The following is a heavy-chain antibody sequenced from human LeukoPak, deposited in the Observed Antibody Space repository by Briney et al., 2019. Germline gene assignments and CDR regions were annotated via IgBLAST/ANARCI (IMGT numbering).Heavy chain of an antibody. J-gene: IGHJ5*02. V-gene: IGHV6-1*01. CDR1: GFSVSSYSAT. CDR3: AREVRWLVRRGWFDP. CDR2: TYYRSKWYN. Sequence: PGQTLTLTCAISGFSVSSYSATWNCMGPAPAMDLEWLIRTYYRSKWYNDYAVYVKSRITINPDTSQNQLSLQLNSVTNEDTAVYYCAREVRWLVRRGWFDPWGQGTLVTVSS. D-gene: IGHD6-19*01.